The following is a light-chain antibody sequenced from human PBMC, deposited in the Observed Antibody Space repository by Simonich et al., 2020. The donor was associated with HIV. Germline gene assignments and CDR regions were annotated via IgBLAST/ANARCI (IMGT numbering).Light chain of an antibody. V-gene: IGLV2-14*01. CDR3: SSYTSSSNWV. J-gene: IGLJ3*02. CDR1: SSDVGGYNY. Sequence: QSALTQPASVSGSPGQSITISCTGTSSDVGGYNYVPWYQQHPGKAPKLRLYDVSKRPSGVSNRFAGSKSGNTASLTISGLQAEDEADYYCSSYTSSSNWVFGGGTKLTVL. CDR2: DVS.